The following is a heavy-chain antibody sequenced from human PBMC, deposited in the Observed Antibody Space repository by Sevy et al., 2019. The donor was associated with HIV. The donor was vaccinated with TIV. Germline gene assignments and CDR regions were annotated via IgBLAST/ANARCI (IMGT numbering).Heavy chain of an antibody. Sequence: ASVKVSCKASGYIFTDHYFHWVRQAPGQGPEWVGCINPDNGDIRFAQRFQGRITIGADTSTTTAYLDLTRLTSDDTAIYYCARELANLLKGFDFWGQGTLVTVSS. CDR3: ARELANLLKGFDF. CDR2: INPDNGDI. V-gene: IGHV1-2*02. CDR1: GYIFTDHY. J-gene: IGHJ4*02. D-gene: IGHD3-3*02.